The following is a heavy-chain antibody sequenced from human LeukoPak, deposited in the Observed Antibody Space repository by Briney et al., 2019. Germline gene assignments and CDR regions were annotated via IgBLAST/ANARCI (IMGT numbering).Heavy chain of an antibody. D-gene: IGHD6-19*01. J-gene: IGHJ4*02. CDR1: GGSISSSSYY. Sequence: ASETLSLTCTVSGGSISSSSYYWGWIRQPPGKGLEWIGSIYYSGSTYYNPSLKSRVTISVDTSKNQFSLKLSSVTAADTAVYYCARQGSPGAVAGKVFDYWGQGTLVTVSS. CDR2: IYYSGST. V-gene: IGHV4-39*01. CDR3: ARQGSPGAVAGKVFDY.